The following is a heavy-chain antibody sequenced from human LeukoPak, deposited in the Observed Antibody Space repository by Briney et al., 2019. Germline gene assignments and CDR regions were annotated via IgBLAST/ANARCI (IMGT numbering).Heavy chain of an antibody. CDR2: ISGSGGST. J-gene: IGHJ4*02. Sequence: GGSLRLSCAASGFTVITNDMTWVRQAPGKGLEWVSAISGSGGSTYYADSVKGRFTISRDNSKNTLYLQMNSLRAEDTAVYYCAKYRGSSSWFPNYYFDYWGQGTLVTVSS. V-gene: IGHV3-23*01. CDR1: GFTVITND. D-gene: IGHD1-26*01. CDR3: AKYRGSSSWFPNYYFDY.